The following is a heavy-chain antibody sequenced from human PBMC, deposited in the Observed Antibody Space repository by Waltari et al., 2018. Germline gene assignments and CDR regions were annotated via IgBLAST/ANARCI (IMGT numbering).Heavy chain of an antibody. Sequence: QVQLQESGPGLVKPSQTLSLTCTVSGGSISSGDYYWSWIRQPPGKGLEWIGYIYYSGSTYYNPSLKSRVTISVDTSKNQFSLKLSSLRSEDTAVYYCARVGPYTVTRSSAEYFQHWGQGTLVIVSS. CDR1: GGSISSGDYY. J-gene: IGHJ1*01. D-gene: IGHD4-17*01. V-gene: IGHV4-30-4*08. CDR2: IYYSGST. CDR3: ARVGPYTVTRSSAEYFQH.